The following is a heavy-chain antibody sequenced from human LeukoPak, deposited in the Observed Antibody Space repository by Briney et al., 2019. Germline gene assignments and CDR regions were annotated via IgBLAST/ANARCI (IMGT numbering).Heavy chain of an antibody. CDR2: IVGSGGST. D-gene: IGHD1-7*01. CDR3: ARGEGRTTELPFDY. Sequence: GASLRLSCAASGFTFSNYAMSWVRQAPGKGLEWVSAIVGSGGSTYYADSVKGRFTISRDNPKNTLYLQMNSLRAEDTAVYYCARGEGRTTELPFDYWGQGTLVTVSS. J-gene: IGHJ4*02. CDR1: GFTFSNYA. V-gene: IGHV3-23*01.